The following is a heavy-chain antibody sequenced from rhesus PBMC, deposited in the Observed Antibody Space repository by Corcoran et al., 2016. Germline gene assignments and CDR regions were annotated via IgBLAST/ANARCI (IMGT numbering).Heavy chain of an antibody. CDR3: ARDKGIAASYFDY. CDR2: ISGSSGST. Sequence: QVQLQESGPGLVKPSETLSLTCAVSGGSTSSSNWWSWIRQPPGKGLEWIGYISGSSGSTYYNPTRTGRVTISTDASKNQFSLKLSSVTAADTAVYYCARDKGIAASYFDYWSQGVLVTVSS. D-gene: IGHD6-25*01. J-gene: IGHJ4*01. V-gene: IGHV4-65*01. CDR1: GGSTSSSNW.